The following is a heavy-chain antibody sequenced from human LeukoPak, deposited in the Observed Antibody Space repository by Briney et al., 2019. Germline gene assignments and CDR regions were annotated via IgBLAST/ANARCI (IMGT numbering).Heavy chain of an antibody. Sequence: PSETLSLTCTVSGGSISNYYWTWIRQPPGKGLEWIGFISYSGNTNYNPSLKSRVTISLDTSKNQFSLKLSSVTAADTAVYYCARLNTTQYYFDYWGQGTLVTVSS. CDR3: ARLNTTQYYFDY. V-gene: IGHV4-59*12. CDR1: GGSISNYY. J-gene: IGHJ4*02. CDR2: ISYSGNT. D-gene: IGHD1-1*01.